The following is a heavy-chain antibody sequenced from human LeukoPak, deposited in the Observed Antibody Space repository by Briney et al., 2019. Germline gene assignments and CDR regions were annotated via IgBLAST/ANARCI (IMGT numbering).Heavy chain of an antibody. CDR3: ARAGYSYGYPFDY. D-gene: IGHD5-18*01. Sequence: SETLSLTCAVSGVSISSGGYSWSWVRQPPGKGLEWIGYIYHSGSTYYNPSLKSRVTISVDRSKNQFSLKLSSVTAADTAVYYCARAGYSYGYPFDYWGQGTLVTVSS. J-gene: IGHJ4*02. CDR2: IYHSGST. V-gene: IGHV4-30-2*01. CDR1: GVSISSGGYS.